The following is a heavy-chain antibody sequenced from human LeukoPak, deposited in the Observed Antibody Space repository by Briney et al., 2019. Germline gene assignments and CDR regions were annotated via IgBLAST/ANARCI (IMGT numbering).Heavy chain of an antibody. CDR3: ARGVAAAGTWSFDY. Sequence: GRSLRLSRAASGIKFSYSAMHWVRQAPGKGLQWVALISYDGSSKDYVDSVKGRFTISRDNSKNTLYLQMNSLRPEDTAIYYCARGVAAAGTWSFDYWGQGSLVTVSS. CDR1: GIKFSYSA. V-gene: IGHV3-30*03. J-gene: IGHJ4*02. CDR2: ISYDGSSK. D-gene: IGHD6-13*01.